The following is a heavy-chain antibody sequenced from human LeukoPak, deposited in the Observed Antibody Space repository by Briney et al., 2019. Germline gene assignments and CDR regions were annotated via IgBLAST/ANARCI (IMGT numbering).Heavy chain of an antibody. Sequence: PSETLSLTCTVSGGAISGYYWSWVRQPAGKGLEWIGRIYTSGTTNYNPSLKSRVTMSVDTSKNQFSLKLSSVTAADTAVYYCAREIVVVPAAMIRYYYYMDVWGKGTTVTVSS. CDR1: GGAISGYY. J-gene: IGHJ6*03. V-gene: IGHV4-4*07. CDR3: AREIVVVPAAMIRYYYYMDV. CDR2: IYTSGTT. D-gene: IGHD2-2*01.